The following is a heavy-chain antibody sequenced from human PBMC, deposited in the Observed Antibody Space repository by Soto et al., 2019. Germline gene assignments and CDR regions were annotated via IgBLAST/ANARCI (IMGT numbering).Heavy chain of an antibody. V-gene: IGHV3-23*01. J-gene: IGHJ2*01. CDR3: ERQVPVSTTRPDYWYFDL. Sequence: EVQLLESGGGLVQPGGSLRLSCAASGFTFISYAMNWVRQAPGKGLQWVSAISGGGDATFYADSVKGRFTISRDNSRNTVTLQMNSLGADDTAVYYCERQVPVSTTRPDYWYFDLWGRGTLVTVSS. CDR1: GFTFISYA. D-gene: IGHD4-17*01. CDR2: ISGGGDAT.